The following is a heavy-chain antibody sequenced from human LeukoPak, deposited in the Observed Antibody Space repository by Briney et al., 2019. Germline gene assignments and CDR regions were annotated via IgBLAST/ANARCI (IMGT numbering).Heavy chain of an antibody. Sequence: SETLSLTCTVSGVSINTYSWSWIRQPPGKGLEWIGYIYYSGSTSYNPSLKSRITISVDTSKNQFSLKLTSVTAADTAVYYCARGFDAHNAFDIWGQGTMVTVSS. CDR1: GVSINTYS. J-gene: IGHJ3*02. CDR3: ARGFDAHNAFDI. V-gene: IGHV4-30-4*01. CDR2: IYYSGST. D-gene: IGHD3-9*01.